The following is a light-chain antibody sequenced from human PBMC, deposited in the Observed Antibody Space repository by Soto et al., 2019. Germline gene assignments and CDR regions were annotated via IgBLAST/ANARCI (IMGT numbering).Light chain of an antibody. J-gene: IGKJ4*01. CDR3: QQYNNWPLT. CDR1: QNVNNY. V-gene: IGKV3-15*01. CDR2: GAS. Sequence: EIVMTQSPATLSVSPGERATLSCRASQNVNNYLAWYQQKPGQAPRLLIYGASTRATGIPARFSGSGSGTEFTLTISSLQSEDFAVYYCQQYNNWPLTFGGGTKVEIK.